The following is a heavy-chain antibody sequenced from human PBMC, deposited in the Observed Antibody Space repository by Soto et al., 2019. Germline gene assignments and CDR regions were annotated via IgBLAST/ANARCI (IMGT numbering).Heavy chain of an antibody. V-gene: IGHV3-53*01. D-gene: IGHD3-22*01. Sequence: PGGSLRLSCAASGFTVSSNYMSWVRQAPGKGLEWVSVIYSGGSTYYADSVKGRFTISRDNSKNTLYLQMNSLRAEDTAVYYCARDVYYYDSSGYYPIFFYWGQGTLVTVSS. J-gene: IGHJ4*02. CDR2: IYSGGST. CDR1: GFTVSSNY. CDR3: ARDVYYYDSSGYYPIFFY.